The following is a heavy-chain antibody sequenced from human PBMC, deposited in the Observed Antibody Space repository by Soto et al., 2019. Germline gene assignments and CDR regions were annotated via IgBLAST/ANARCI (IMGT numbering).Heavy chain of an antibody. Sequence: QVQLQESGPGLVKPSDTLSLTCAVTGYSISSSNWWGWIRQPPGKGLEWIGYIYYSGSTYYNPSLKSRVTMSIDTSKNQFSLKLSSVTAVDTAVYYCARCITGTDRGMDVWGQGTTVTVSS. CDR1: GYSISSSNW. CDR3: ARCITGTDRGMDV. D-gene: IGHD1-20*01. V-gene: IGHV4-28*01. J-gene: IGHJ6*02. CDR2: IYYSGST.